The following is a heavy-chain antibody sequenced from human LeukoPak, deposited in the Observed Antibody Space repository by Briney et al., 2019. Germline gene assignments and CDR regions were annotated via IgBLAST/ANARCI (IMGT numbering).Heavy chain of an antibody. J-gene: IGHJ5*02. V-gene: IGHV1-69*05. D-gene: IGHD6-19*01. Sequence: GASVKVSCKASGGTFSRYAISWVRQAPGQGLEWMGGIIPIFGTANYAQKFQGRVTITTDESTSTAYMELSSLRSEDTAVYYCARGSGSSGWYGGWFDPWGQGTLVTVSS. CDR1: GGTFSRYA. CDR2: IIPIFGTA. CDR3: ARGSGSSGWYGGWFDP.